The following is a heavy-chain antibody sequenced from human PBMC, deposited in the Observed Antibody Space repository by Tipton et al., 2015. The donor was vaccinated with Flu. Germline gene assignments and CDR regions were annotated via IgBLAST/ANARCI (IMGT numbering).Heavy chain of an antibody. CDR2: IHRAGNT. D-gene: IGHD4-11*01. CDR3: ARRDYSNYVSEPKNWFDT. J-gene: IGHJ5*02. CDR1: GDSMGSRYY. Sequence: LSLTCSVSGDSMGSRYYWGWIRQAPGKGLEWIANIHRAGNTYYNPSLKSRVTLSVDTSNNQFSLKLSSVTAADTAVYYRARRDYSNYVSEPKNWFDTWGQGTLVTVSS. V-gene: IGHV4-38-2*01.